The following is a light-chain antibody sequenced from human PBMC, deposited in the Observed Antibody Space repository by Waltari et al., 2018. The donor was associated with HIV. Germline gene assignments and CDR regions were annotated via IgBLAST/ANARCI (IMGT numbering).Light chain of an antibody. CDR3: CSYAGSFTFL. V-gene: IGLV2-11*01. Sequence: QSVLTQPRSVSGSPGQSVTIPCTGTTSHVGKYNSVSWYQQRPGKAPKVIIYGVTNRPPGVPDRFSGSKSGYTASLTISGLQIEDEADYFGCSYAGSFTFLFGTGTKVTVL. J-gene: IGLJ1*01. CDR1: TSHVGKYNS. CDR2: GVT.